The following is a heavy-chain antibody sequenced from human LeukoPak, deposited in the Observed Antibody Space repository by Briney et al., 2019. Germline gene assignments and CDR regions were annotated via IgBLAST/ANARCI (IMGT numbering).Heavy chain of an antibody. CDR3: ATYIVVVPAAIGDNWFDP. CDR2: IYTSGST. D-gene: IGHD2-2*01. Sequence: PSETLSLTCAVYGGSFSGYYWSWIRQPAGKGLEWIGRIYTSGSTNYNPSLKSRVTISVDTSKNQFSLKLSSVTAADTAVYYCATYIVVVPAAIGDNWFDPWGQGTLVTVSS. J-gene: IGHJ5*02. CDR1: GGSFSGYY. V-gene: IGHV4-59*10.